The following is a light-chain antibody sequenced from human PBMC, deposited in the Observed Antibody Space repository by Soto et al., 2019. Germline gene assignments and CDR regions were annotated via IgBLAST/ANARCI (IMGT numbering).Light chain of an antibody. CDR2: GAF. Sequence: EIVMTQSPATLSVSPGETATLSCRASQSVSYNLAWYQQKPCQGPRLLIYGAFTRATGIPARFSGSGSGTEFTLTISSLQSEDFAVYYCQQYKNWPPLTFGGGTKVEIK. J-gene: IGKJ4*01. V-gene: IGKV3-15*01. CDR1: QSVSYN. CDR3: QQYKNWPPLT.